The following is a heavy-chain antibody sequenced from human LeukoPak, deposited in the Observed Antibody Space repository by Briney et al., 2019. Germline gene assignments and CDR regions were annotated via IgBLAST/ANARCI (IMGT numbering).Heavy chain of an antibody. CDR3: ARDSSRSTWYGGSSD. CDR2: INPDSGDI. J-gene: IGHJ4*02. Sequence: ASVKVSCKASGYTFTGHYIHWVRQAPGQGLEWMGYINPDSGDINYAQKFQGRVTLTGDTSITTTYMDPSSLRSDDTAVYYCARDSSRSTWYGGSSDWGQGTLVIASS. D-gene: IGHD6-13*01. CDR1: GYTFTGHY. V-gene: IGHV1-2*02.